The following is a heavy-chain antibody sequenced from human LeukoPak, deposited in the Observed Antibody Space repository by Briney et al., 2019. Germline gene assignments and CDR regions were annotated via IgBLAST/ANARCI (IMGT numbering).Heavy chain of an antibody. CDR2: INPSSGGT. J-gene: IGHJ4*02. Sequence: ASVKVSCKASGYTFTGYYMHWVRQAPGQGLEWMGWINPSSGGTNYAQKFQGRVTMTRDTSISTAYMELSRLRSDDTAVYYCARDSGGGYSYGSFDYWGQGTLVTVSS. CDR3: ARDSGGGYSYGSFDY. V-gene: IGHV1-2*02. CDR1: GYTFTGYY. D-gene: IGHD5-18*01.